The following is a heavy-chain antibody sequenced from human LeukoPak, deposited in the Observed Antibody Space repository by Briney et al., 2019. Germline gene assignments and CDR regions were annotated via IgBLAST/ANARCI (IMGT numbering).Heavy chain of an antibody. J-gene: IGHJ3*02. CDR1: DYSISSGYY. CDR2: IYHNGVT. Sequence: KPSETLSLTCTVSDYSISSGYYWGWIRQPPGKGLEWIGSIYHNGVTFSNASLRSRLSISVDTSKNQFSLRLSSVAAADTAVYYCGRSYHDDAWAAFDMWGQGTVVTISS. CDR3: GRSYHDDAWAAFDM. D-gene: IGHD2-2*01. V-gene: IGHV4-38-2*02.